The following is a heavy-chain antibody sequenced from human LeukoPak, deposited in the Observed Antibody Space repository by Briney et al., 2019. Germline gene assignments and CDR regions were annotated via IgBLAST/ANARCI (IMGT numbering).Heavy chain of an antibody. V-gene: IGHV4-4*02. J-gene: IGHJ5*02. CDR1: GDSISSSNW. CDR2: IYHSGIT. D-gene: IGHD3-22*01. Sequence: SGTLSRTCVVSGDSISSSNWWNWVRQPPGKGLEWIGEIYHSGITNYNPSLKSRVTISVEKSKNQFSLKLTSVTAADTAVYYCARQMYYFDSSGSYRGWFDPWGQGTLVTVSS. CDR3: ARQMYYFDSSGSYRGWFDP.